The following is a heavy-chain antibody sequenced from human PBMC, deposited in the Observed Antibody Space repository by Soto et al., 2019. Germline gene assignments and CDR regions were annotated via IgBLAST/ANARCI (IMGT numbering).Heavy chain of an antibody. CDR2: INHSGST. V-gene: IGHV4-34*01. D-gene: IGHD2-21*02. CDR1: GGSFSGYY. J-gene: IGHJ6*02. Sequence: SETLSPTCAVYGGSFSGYYWSWIRQPPGKGLEWIGEINHSGSTNYNPSLKSRVTISVDTSKNQFSLKLSSVTAADTAVYYCAREPSDFQDGMDVWGQGTTVTVS. CDR3: AREPSDFQDGMDV.